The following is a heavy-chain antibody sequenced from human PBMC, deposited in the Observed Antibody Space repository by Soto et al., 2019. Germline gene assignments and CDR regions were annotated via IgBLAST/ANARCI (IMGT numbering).Heavy chain of an antibody. CDR2: IYYRGST. J-gene: IGHJ6*03. V-gene: IGHV4-31*03. CDR1: GGSISSGGYY. CDR3: ASTIAARHSYYYYYYMDV. Sequence: PSETLSLACTVSGGSISSGGYYWNWIRQHPGKGLEWIGSIYYRGSTYYNPSLKSRLTISVDTSKNQFSLKLSSVTAADTAVYYCASTIAARHSYYYYYYMDVWGKGTTVTVSS. D-gene: IGHD6-6*01.